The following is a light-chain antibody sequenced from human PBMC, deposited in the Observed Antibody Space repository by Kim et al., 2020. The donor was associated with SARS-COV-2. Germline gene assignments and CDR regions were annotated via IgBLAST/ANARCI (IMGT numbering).Light chain of an antibody. J-gene: IGLJ1*01. V-gene: IGLV2-14*03. CDR1: SSDVGGYNY. Sequence: QSALTQPASVSGSPGQSITISCSGTSSDVGGYNYVSWYQQHPGKAPKLMIYGVSNRPSRISNRFSGSKSGNTASLTISGLQAEDEADYYCSSYRSSSTYVFGSGTKVTVL. CDR3: SSYRSSSTYV. CDR2: GVS.